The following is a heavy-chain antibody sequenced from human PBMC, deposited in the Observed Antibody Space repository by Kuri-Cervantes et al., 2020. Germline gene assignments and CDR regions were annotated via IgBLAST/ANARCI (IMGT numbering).Heavy chain of an antibody. J-gene: IGHJ3*02. Sequence: GESLKISCAASGFTFSSYSMNWVRQAPGKGLEWVAVIWYDGSNKYYADSVKGRFTISRDNSKNTLYLQMNSLRAEDTAVYYCARDQGRKIRAFDIWGQGTMVTVSS. V-gene: IGHV3-33*08. CDR2: IWYDGSNK. CDR3: ARDQGRKIRAFDI. CDR1: GFTFSSYS.